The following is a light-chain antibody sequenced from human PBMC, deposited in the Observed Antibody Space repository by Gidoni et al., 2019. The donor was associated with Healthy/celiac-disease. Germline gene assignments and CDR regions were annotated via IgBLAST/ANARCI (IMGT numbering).Light chain of an antibody. CDR2: DAS. CDR1: QSVSSN. CDR3: QQYNNWPPVT. V-gene: IGKV3-15*01. J-gene: IGKJ2*01. Sequence: EIVMTQSPATLSLSPGERVTLACRASQSVSSNLAWYQQKPGQAPRLLLYDASTRATGIPARFSGSGSGTEFTLTISSLQSEDFAVYYCQQYNNWPPVTFGQGTKLEIK.